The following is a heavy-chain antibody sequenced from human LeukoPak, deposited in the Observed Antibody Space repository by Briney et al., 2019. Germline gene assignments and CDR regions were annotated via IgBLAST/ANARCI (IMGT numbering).Heavy chain of an antibody. CDR2: ISAYNGNT. J-gene: IGHJ4*02. V-gene: IGHV1-18*01. Sequence: ASVKVSCKASGYTFTSYGISWVRQAPGQGLEWMGWISAYNGNTNYAQKLQGRVTMTTDISTSTAYMELRSLRSDDTAVYYCARDRYCSGGSCYSFLFDYWGQGTLVTVSS. CDR1: GYTFTSYG. D-gene: IGHD2-15*01. CDR3: ARDRYCSGGSCYSFLFDY.